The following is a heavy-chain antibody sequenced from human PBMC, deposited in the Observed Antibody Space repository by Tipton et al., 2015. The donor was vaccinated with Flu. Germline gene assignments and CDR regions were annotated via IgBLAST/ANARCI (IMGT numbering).Heavy chain of an antibody. V-gene: IGHV1-8*01. D-gene: IGHD3-16*02. CDR2: MNPNNGNA. CDR1: GYTFTSYD. Sequence: QLVQSGAEVKKSGASVKVSCKASGYTFTSYDIIWVRQATGQGLEYMGWMNPNNGNAGYAEKFLGRITMTGDTSISTAYMELSSLISEDTAVYYCAKSQNCPSRYYGMDVWDQGP. J-gene: IGHJ6*02. CDR3: AKSQNCPSRYYGMDV.